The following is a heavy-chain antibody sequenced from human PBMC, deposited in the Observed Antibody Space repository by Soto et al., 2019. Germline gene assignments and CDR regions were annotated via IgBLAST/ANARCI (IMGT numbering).Heavy chain of an antibody. CDR2: IYYNGNT. Sequence: QVQLQESGPGLVKPSQTLSLTCAVSGVSISSGDYYWTWIRQPPGKGLEYIGYIYYNGNTYYNPSLKSRVTISLDTSKNHFSLSLRSVTAADTAVYYCARGVVGTTLHDAFDIWGQGTMVTVSS. D-gene: IGHD1-26*01. V-gene: IGHV4-30-4*01. CDR1: GVSISSGDYY. J-gene: IGHJ3*02. CDR3: ARGVVGTTLHDAFDI.